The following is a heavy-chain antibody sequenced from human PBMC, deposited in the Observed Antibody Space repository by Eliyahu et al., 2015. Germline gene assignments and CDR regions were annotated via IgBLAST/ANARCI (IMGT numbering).Heavy chain of an antibody. V-gene: IGHV4-34*01. CDR3: ARRKRLRRELLPFDY. CDR1: GGSFSGYY. CDR2: ITNSGDT. Sequence: QVQLQQWGAGLLKPSETLSLTCAVYGGSFSGYYWSWIRQPPGKGLEWIGEITNSGDTTSNTPLKSRVTISVDTSKNQFSLKLSSVTAADTAVYYCARRKRLRRELLPFDYWGQGTLVTVSS. J-gene: IGHJ4*02. D-gene: IGHD1-26*01.